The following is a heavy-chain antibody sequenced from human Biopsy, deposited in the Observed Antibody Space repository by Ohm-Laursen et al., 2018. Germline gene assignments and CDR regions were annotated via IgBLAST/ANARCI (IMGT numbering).Heavy chain of an antibody. CDR1: GYTFTGYH. V-gene: IGHV1-2*02. D-gene: IGHD3-22*01. CDR2: INAKTGDT. Sequence: SVKVSCKASGYTFTGYHVHWVRQAPGQGLEWMGWINAKTGDTNYAQKFQGRVTMTRDTSISTAYVDLSSLRSDDAAAYYCTRGGYYYDSLAYYYWFDPWGQGTLVTVSS. CDR3: TRGGYYYDSLAYYYWFDP. J-gene: IGHJ5*02.